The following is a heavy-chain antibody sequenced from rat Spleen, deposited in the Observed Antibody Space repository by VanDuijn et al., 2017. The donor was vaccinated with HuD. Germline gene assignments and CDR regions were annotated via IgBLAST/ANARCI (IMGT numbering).Heavy chain of an antibody. CDR2: ITNTGGST. CDR1: GFTFSTYW. V-gene: IGHV5-31*01. D-gene: IGHD1-11*01. J-gene: IGHJ2*01. Sequence: EVQLVETGGGLVQPGRSLKLSCVASGFTFSTYWMYWIRQAPGKGLEWVASITNTGGSTYYPDSVKGRFTISRDNAKSTLYLQMDSLRSEDTATYYCARRHYGYTDYFDYWGQGVMVPVSS. CDR3: ARRHYGYTDYFDY.